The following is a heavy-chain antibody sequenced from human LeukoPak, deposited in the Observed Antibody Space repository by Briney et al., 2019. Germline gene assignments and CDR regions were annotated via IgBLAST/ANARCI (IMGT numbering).Heavy chain of an antibody. CDR3: AKDPTRAVAGIIDY. J-gene: IGHJ4*02. Sequence: GGSLRLSCAASGFTFSSYEMNWVRQAPGKGLEWLSYISRSGSTIYYADSVRGRFTISRDNAKNSLYLQMNSLRAEDTAVYYCAKDPTRAVAGIIDYWGQGTLVTVSS. CDR1: GFTFSSYE. CDR2: ISRSGSTI. V-gene: IGHV3-48*03. D-gene: IGHD6-19*01.